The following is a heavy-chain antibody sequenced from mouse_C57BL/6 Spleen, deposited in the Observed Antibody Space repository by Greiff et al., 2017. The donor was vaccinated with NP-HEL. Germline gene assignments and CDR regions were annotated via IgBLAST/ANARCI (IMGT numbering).Heavy chain of an antibody. D-gene: IGHD3-2*02. CDR1: GYSFTGYY. Sequence: VQLKQSGPELVKPGASVKISCKASGYSFTGYYMNWVKQSPEKSLEWIGEINPSTGGTTYNQKFKAKATLTVDKSSSTAYMQLKSLTSEDSAVYYCARSSAWYFDVWGTGTTVTVSS. V-gene: IGHV1-42*01. J-gene: IGHJ1*03. CDR2: INPSTGGT. CDR3: ARSSAWYFDV.